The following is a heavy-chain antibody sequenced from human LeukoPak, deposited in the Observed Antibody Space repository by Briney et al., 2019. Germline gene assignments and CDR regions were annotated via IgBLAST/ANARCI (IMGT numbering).Heavy chain of an antibody. J-gene: IGHJ6*02. V-gene: IGHV3-48*03. CDR3: ARTPGYCSSTSCYYYYYYGMDV. D-gene: IGHD2-2*03. Sequence: GGFLRLSCAASGFTFSSYEMNWVRQAPGKGLEWVSYISSSGSTIYYADSVKGRFTISRDNAKNSLYLQMNSLRAEDTAVYYCARTPGYCSSTSCYYYYYYGMDVWGQGTTVTVSS. CDR2: ISSSGSTI. CDR1: GFTFSSYE.